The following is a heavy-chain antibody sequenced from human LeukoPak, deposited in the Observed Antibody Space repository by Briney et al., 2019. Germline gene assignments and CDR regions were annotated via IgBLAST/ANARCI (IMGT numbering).Heavy chain of an antibody. CDR1: GFTFSSYD. CDR2: IGTAGDT. V-gene: IGHV3-13*01. CDR3: ARGSYYYYMDV. Sequence: GGSLRLSCAASGFTFSSYDMHWVRQATGKGLEWVSAIGTAGDTYYAGSVKGRFTISRENAKNSLYLQMNSLRAGDTAVYYCARGSYYYYMDVWGKGTTVTVSS. J-gene: IGHJ6*03.